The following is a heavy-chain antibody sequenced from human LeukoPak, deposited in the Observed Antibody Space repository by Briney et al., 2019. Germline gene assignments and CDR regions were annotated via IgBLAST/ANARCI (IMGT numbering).Heavy chain of an antibody. Sequence: HEASVKVSCKASGYTFTSYDINWVRQATGQGLEWMGWMNPNSGNTGYAQKFQGRVTMTRNTSISTAYMELSSLRSEDTAVYYCARGKSTYSSSWYLRGMDVWDQGTTVTVSS. CDR1: GYTFTSYD. CDR2: MNPNSGNT. V-gene: IGHV1-8*01. D-gene: IGHD6-13*01. CDR3: ARGKSTYSSSWYLRGMDV. J-gene: IGHJ6*02.